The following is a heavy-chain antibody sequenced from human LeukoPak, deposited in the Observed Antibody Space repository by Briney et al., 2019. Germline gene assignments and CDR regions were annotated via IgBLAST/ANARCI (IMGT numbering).Heavy chain of an antibody. CDR1: GFSFSGHW. CDR2: ISPTGSTT. V-gene: IGHV3-74*01. D-gene: IGHD6-6*01. J-gene: IGHJ4*02. CDR3: ARGPNSNWSELDF. Sequence: GGSLRLSCTASGFSFSGHWMHWARQLPGKGLVWVSRISPTGSTTSYADSVKGRFTVSRDSAKNTLYLQVNNLRAEDTAVYYCARGPNSNWSELDFWGQGTLVTVSA.